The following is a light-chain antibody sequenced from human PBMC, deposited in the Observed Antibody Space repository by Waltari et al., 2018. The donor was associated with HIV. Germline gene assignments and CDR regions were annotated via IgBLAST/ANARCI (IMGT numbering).Light chain of an antibody. V-gene: IGLV2-8*01. Sequence: QSALTQPPSASGSPGQSVTISCTGTRNDVGNYAYVSWYQQHQGKAPKLLIYEVNQRPSGVPDRFSGSKSDNTASLTVSGLQAEDEADYYCSSYAGRNNRLVFGGGTKLTVL. CDR2: EVN. CDR1: RNDVGNYAY. CDR3: SSYAGRNNRLV. J-gene: IGLJ2*01.